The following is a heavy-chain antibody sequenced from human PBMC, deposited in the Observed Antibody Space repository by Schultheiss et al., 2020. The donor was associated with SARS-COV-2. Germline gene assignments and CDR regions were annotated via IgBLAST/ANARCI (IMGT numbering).Heavy chain of an antibody. J-gene: IGHJ6*03. D-gene: IGHD2-2*01. CDR2: IYYSGST. CDR3: ARDFALSSSTSTYYMDV. CDR1: GGSFSGYY. V-gene: IGHV4-34*11. Sequence: SQTLSLTCAVYGGSFSGYYWSWIRQPPGKGLEWIGYIYYSGSTNYNPSLKSRVTISVDTSKNQFSLNLSSVTAADTAVYYCARDFALSSSTSTYYMDVWGKGTTVTVSS.